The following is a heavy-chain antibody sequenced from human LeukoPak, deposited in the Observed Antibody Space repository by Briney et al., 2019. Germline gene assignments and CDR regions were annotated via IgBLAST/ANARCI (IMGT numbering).Heavy chain of an antibody. CDR1: GGSISSYY. CDR2: IYYSGST. CDR3: ARASSSRVFDY. V-gene: IGHV4-59*13. D-gene: IGHD6-6*01. J-gene: IGHJ4*02. Sequence: SETLSLTCTVSGGSISSYYWSWIRQPPEKGLKWIGYIYYSGSTNYNPSLKSRVTSSVDTSKNQFSLKLSSVTAADTAVYFCARASSSRVFDYWGQGTLVTVSS.